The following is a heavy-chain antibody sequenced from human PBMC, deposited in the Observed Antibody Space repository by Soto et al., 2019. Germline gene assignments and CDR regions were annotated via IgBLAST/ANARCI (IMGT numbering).Heavy chain of an antibody. CDR3: ARVESILRGFGESAHGDAFDI. D-gene: IGHD3-10*01. CDR2: IKQDGSEK. Sequence: GGSLRLSCAASGFTFSSYWMSWVRQAPGKGLEWVANIKQDGSEKYYVDSVKGRFTISRDNAKNSLYLQMNSLRAEDTAVYYCARVESILRGFGESAHGDAFDIWGQGTMVTVSS. V-gene: IGHV3-7*01. J-gene: IGHJ3*02. CDR1: GFTFSSYW.